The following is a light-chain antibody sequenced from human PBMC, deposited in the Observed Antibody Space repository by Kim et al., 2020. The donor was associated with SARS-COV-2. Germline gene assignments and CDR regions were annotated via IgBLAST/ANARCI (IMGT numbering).Light chain of an antibody. J-gene: IGKJ1*01. CDR2: KAS. CDR3: QQYNIYPWT. Sequence: DIQMTQSPSTLSASVGDRVTITCRASQSISSWLAWYQQKPGKAPRLLIYKASSLQSGGPSRFSGSGSETEFTLTISSLQPDDFATYYCQQYNIYPWTFGQGTKVEIK. CDR1: QSISSW. V-gene: IGKV1-5*03.